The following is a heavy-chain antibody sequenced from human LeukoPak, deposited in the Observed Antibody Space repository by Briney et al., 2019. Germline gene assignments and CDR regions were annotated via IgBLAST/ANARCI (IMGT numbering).Heavy chain of an antibody. CDR2: FYYGGST. Sequence: PSETLSLTCTVSGGSISSYYWSWIRQPPGKGLEWIGYFYYGGSTNYNPSLKSRVTISVDTSKNQFSLKLSSVTAADTAVYYCARDRSYIWFDPWGQGTLVTVSS. CDR3: ARDRSYIWFDP. J-gene: IGHJ5*02. V-gene: IGHV4-59*01. D-gene: IGHD1-26*01. CDR1: GGSISSYY.